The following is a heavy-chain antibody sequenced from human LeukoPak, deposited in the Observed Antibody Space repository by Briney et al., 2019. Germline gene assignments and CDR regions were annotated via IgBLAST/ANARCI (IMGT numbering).Heavy chain of an antibody. D-gene: IGHD3-3*01. CDR3: ARGVSGFWSFSKYYYMDV. Sequence: ASVKVSCKASGYAFISHGISWVRQAPGQGLEWMGWISAYNGNTNYVQKFQGRVTMTTDTSTSTAYMEVRSLRSDDTAVYYCARGVSGFWSFSKYYYMDVWGKGTTVTVSS. CDR1: GYAFISHG. J-gene: IGHJ6*03. CDR2: ISAYNGNT. V-gene: IGHV1-18*01.